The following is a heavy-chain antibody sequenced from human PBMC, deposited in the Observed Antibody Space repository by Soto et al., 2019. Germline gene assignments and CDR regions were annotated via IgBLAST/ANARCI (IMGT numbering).Heavy chain of an antibody. V-gene: IGHV3-30*19. Sequence: QVQLVESGGGVVQPGTSLRVSCVGSGFTFRSYVMHWVRQAPGKGLEWVALTSYDGSDKYYDDSVRGRFTISRDNSRNTVDLQMDSLRLEDTALYYCARWGTTGGLEVGGQGTLVSVSS. D-gene: IGHD3-16*01. CDR3: ARWGTTGGLEV. CDR1: GFTFRSYV. CDR2: TSYDGSDK. J-gene: IGHJ1*01.